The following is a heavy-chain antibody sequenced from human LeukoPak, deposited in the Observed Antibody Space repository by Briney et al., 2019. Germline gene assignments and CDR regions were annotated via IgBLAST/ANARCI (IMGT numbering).Heavy chain of an antibody. CDR2: INYSGST. D-gene: IGHD1-26*01. Sequence: SETLSLTCTVSGGSISTYYWTWIRQPPGKGLEWIGCINYSGSTSYNPSLKSRVTISVDTSKSQFSLKLTSVTAADTAVYYCARGGSADYWGQGTLVTVSS. J-gene: IGHJ4*02. CDR1: GGSISTYY. V-gene: IGHV4-59*12. CDR3: ARGGSADY.